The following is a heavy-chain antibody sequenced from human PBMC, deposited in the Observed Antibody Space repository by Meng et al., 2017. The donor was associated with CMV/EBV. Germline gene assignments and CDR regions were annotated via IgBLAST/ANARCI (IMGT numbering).Heavy chain of an antibody. CDR1: GGTFSSYA. J-gene: IGHJ4*02. D-gene: IGHD6-6*01. CDR3: AKDPSFEYSSSFDY. Sequence: SVKVSCKASGGTFSSYAISWVRQAPGQGLEWMGGIIPIFGTANYAQKFQGRVTITTDESTSTAYMELSSLRSEDTAVYYCAKDPSFEYSSSFDYWGQGTLVTVSS. CDR2: IIPIFGTA. V-gene: IGHV1-69*05.